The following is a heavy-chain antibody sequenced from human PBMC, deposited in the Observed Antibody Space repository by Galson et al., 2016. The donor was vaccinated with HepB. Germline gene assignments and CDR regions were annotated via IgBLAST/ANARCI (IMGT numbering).Heavy chain of an antibody. CDR3: ARDVQYRVDY. J-gene: IGHJ4*02. V-gene: IGHV1-18*04. Sequence: SVKVSCKASGYRFPTYGISWVRQAPGQGLEWLGWISANSGNTRYAEKFQDRVTMTRDTSASSVYMDLRSLRSDDTAVYYCARDVQYRVDYWGQGSLVTVAS. CDR2: ISANSGNT. D-gene: IGHD1-1*01. CDR1: GYRFPTYG.